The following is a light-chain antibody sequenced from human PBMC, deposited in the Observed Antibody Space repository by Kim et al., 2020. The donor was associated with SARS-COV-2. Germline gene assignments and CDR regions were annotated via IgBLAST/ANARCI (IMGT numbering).Light chain of an antibody. CDR3: QQSFKTPHT. V-gene: IGKV1-39*01. CDR1: QTISSL. J-gene: IGKJ2*01. Sequence: DIQLTQSPSSLSASVGDRVTITCRASQTISSLLNWYQHKPGKAPNLLIYGASSLHSGVPSRFSGSGSGTDFSLTISRLEPGDFATYYCQQSFKTPHTFGQGTKLEI. CDR2: GAS.